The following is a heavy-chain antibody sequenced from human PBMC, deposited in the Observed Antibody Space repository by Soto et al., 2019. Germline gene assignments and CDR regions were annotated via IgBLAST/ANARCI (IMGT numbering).Heavy chain of an antibody. CDR2: ISYDGSNK. CDR1: GFTFSSYG. Sequence: QVQLVESGGGVVQPGRSLRLSCAASGFTFSSYGMQWVRQAPGKGLEWVAVISYDGSNKYYADSVKGRFTISRDNSKNTLYLQMNSLRAEDTAVYYCAKVDSSGGDAVYWGQGTLVTVSS. CDR3: AKVDSSGGDAVY. J-gene: IGHJ4*02. D-gene: IGHD3-22*01. V-gene: IGHV3-30*18.